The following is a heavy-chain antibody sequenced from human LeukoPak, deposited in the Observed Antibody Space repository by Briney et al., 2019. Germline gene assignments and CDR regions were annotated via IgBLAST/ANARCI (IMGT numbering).Heavy chain of an antibody. CDR2: IYYSGST. Sequence: PSETLSLTCTVSGGSISSYYWSWIRQPPGKGLEWIGYIYYSGSTNYNPSLKSRVTISLDTSKKQFSLKLRSVTAADTAVYYCARAYSTTWYSYLDYWGQGTLVTVSS. CDR1: GGSISSYY. J-gene: IGHJ4*02. D-gene: IGHD6-13*01. V-gene: IGHV4-59*01. CDR3: ARAYSTTWYSYLDY.